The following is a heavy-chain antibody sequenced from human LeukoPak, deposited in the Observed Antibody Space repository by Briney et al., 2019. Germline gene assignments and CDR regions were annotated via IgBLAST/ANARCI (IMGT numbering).Heavy chain of an antibody. CDR3: ATGSYKGLPDVDY. J-gene: IGHJ4*02. CDR2: IIPIFGTA. CDR1: GGTFSSYA. D-gene: IGHD1-26*01. V-gene: IGHV1-69*06. Sequence: ASVKVSCKASGGTFSSYAISWVRQAPGQGLEWMGGIIPIFGTANYAQKFQGRVTMTEDTSTDTAYMALSSLRSEDTAVYYCATGSYKGLPDVDYWGQGTLVTVSS.